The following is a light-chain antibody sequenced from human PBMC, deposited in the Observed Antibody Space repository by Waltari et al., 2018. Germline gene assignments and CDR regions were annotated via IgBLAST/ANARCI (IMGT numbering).Light chain of an antibody. CDR1: QNVGTY. Sequence: DIVLPQSPAILSFSPGEIATLSFSASQNVGTYLSWYQQRPGQSPRLLIYDASYRATGIPARFSGSGSETDFTLTISSRQPEDFAVYYCQQRRNWPLTFGGGTRVQI. J-gene: IGKJ4*02. CDR2: DAS. CDR3: QQRRNWPLT. V-gene: IGKV3-11*01.